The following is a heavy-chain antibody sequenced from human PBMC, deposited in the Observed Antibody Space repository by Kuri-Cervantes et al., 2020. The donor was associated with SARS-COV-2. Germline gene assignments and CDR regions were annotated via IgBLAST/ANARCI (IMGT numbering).Heavy chain of an antibody. CDR3: AKDSIRFLEWLCYMYV. CDR1: GFTFSSYG. D-gene: IGHD3-3*01. Sequence: GGSLRPSCAASGFTFSSYGMHWVRQAPGKGLEWVAFLRYDGSNKYYADSVKGRFTISRDNSKNTPYLQMNSLRAEDTAVYYCAKDSIRFLEWLCYMYVWGKGTTVTVSS. V-gene: IGHV3-30*02. CDR2: LRYDGSNK. J-gene: IGHJ6*03.